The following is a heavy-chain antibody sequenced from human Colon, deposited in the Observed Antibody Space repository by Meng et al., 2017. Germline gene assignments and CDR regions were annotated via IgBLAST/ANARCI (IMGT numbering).Heavy chain of an antibody. D-gene: IGHD4-17*01. CDR2: IYHSGST. V-gene: IGHV4-4*02. CDR1: GGSIRSRNW. J-gene: IGHJ4*02. CDR3: ARVRIYGLSDY. Sequence: VQLRESGPVLVEPSGTLSLSCAVSGGSIRSRNWWSWVRMPPGKGLEWIGEIYHSGSTNYNPSLKSRVTISVDKSKNQFSLKPSSVTAADTAVYHCARVRIYGLSDYWGQGTLVTVSS.